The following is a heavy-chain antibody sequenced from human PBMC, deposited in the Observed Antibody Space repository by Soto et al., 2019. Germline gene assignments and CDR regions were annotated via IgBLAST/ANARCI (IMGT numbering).Heavy chain of an antibody. V-gene: IGHV1-24*01. CDR1: GYTLTELS. Sequence: ASVKVSCKVSGYTLTELSMHWVRQAPGKGLEWMGGFDPEDGETIYAQKFQGRVTITADESTSTAYMELSSLRSEDTAVYYCARTVSGSYFVYWGQGTLVTVSS. CDR2: FDPEDGET. J-gene: IGHJ4*02. CDR3: ARTVSGSYFVY. D-gene: IGHD1-26*01.